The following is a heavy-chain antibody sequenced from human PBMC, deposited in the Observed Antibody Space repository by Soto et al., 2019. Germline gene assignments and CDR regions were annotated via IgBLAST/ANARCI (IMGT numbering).Heavy chain of an antibody. CDR1: GFTVSSNY. Sequence: GGSLRLSCAASGFTVSSNYMSWVRQAPGKGLEWVSVIYSGGSTYYADSVKGRFTISRDNSKNTLYLQMNRLRAEDTAVYYCARVPVNWNTYYYYGMDVWGQGTTVTVSS. V-gene: IGHV3-53*01. CDR2: IYSGGST. J-gene: IGHJ6*02. D-gene: IGHD1-1*01. CDR3: ARVPVNWNTYYYYGMDV.